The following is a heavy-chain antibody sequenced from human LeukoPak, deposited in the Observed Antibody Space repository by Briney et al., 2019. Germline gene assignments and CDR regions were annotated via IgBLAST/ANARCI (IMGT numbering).Heavy chain of an antibody. Sequence: ASEKVSRKASGYTYTGYYMHWVRQAAGQWLEWMGRNNPNSGGTNYAQKFQGRVTMTRDTSISTAYMELSRLRSDDTAVYYCARDGVYSSGWYRTNSPDYWGQGTLVTVSS. CDR1: GYTYTGYY. CDR2: NNPNSGGT. D-gene: IGHD6-19*01. CDR3: ARDGVYSSGWYRTNSPDY. J-gene: IGHJ4*02. V-gene: IGHV1-2*06.